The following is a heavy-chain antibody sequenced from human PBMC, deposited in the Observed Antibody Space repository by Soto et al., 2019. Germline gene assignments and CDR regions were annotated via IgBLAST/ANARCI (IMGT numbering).Heavy chain of an antibody. Sequence: SETLSLTCTVSGGSISSSSYYWGWIRQPPGKGLEWIGSIYYSGSTYYNPSLKSRVTISVDTSKNQFSLKLSSVTAADTAVYYCARYNYYDSLFDYWGQGTLVT. D-gene: IGHD3-22*01. J-gene: IGHJ4*02. CDR1: GGSISSSSYY. CDR3: ARYNYYDSLFDY. CDR2: IYYSGST. V-gene: IGHV4-39*01.